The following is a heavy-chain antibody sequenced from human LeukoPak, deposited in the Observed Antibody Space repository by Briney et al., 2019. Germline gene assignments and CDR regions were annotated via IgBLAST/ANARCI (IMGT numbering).Heavy chain of an antibody. J-gene: IGHJ4*02. CDR3: ARGSIVVRNFDY. V-gene: IGHV1-46*01. D-gene: IGHD2-15*01. Sequence: MGIINPSGGSTSYAQKFHGRVTMTRDTSTSTVYMELSSLRSEDTAVYYCARGSIVVRNFDYWGQGTLVTVSS. CDR2: INPSGGST.